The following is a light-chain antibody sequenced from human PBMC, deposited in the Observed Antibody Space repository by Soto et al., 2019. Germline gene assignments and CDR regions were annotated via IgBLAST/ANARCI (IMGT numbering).Light chain of an antibody. Sequence: QSALTQPASVSGSPGQSIIISCTAASSDVGTYSLDSWYQQHPGKAPKLMIYEGSMRPSGVSNRFSGSTSDNTASMTISGLQAEDEADYYCCSYAGRTNFVLFGGGTKLTVL. CDR1: SSDVGTYSL. CDR2: EGS. V-gene: IGLV2-23*01. CDR3: CSYAGRTNFVL. J-gene: IGLJ3*02.